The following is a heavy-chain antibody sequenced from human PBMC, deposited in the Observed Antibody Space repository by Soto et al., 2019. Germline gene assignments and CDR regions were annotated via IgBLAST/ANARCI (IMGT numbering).Heavy chain of an antibody. CDR2: VNPSGGST. CDR1: GYIFTSYS. CDR3: AREENCSDGICYSEYFQR. D-gene: IGHD2-15*01. Sequence: ASVKVSCKASGYIFTSYSMHWVRRAPGQGLEWMGVVNPSGGSTNYAQKFQGRITLTRDTSRNTVYMDLSSLTSEDTAVYYCAREENCSDGICYSEYFQRWGQGTLVTVSS. V-gene: IGHV1-46*01. J-gene: IGHJ1*01.